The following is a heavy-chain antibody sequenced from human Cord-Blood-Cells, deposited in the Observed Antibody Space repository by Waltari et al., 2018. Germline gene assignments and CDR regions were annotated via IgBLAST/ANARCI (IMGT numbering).Heavy chain of an antibody. Sequence: EVQLLESGGGLVQPGGSLRLSCAASGFTFSSYAMSWVRQAPGKGLEGVAAIRGIGGSTYYADSVKGRFTIARDNSKNTLYLQMNSLRAEDTAVYYCAKDYLSSSWYDYWGQGTLVTVSS. V-gene: IGHV3-23*01. J-gene: IGHJ4*02. D-gene: IGHD6-13*01. CDR3: AKDYLSSSWYDY. CDR1: GFTFSSYA. CDR2: IRGIGGST.